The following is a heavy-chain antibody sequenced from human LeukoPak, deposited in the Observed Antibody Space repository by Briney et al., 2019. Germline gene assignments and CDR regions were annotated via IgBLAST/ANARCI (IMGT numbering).Heavy chain of an antibody. Sequence: GGSLRLSCAASGFTFSIHGMNWVRQTPGKGLEWVPYIINSGGTIYYADSVQGRFTISRDNAKNSLYLQMNSLRDEDTAVYYCARVGRGLYSMDVWGQGTTVTVPS. CDR1: GFTFSIHG. V-gene: IGHV3-48*02. J-gene: IGHJ6*02. D-gene: IGHD3-10*01. CDR2: IINSGGTI. CDR3: ARVGRGLYSMDV.